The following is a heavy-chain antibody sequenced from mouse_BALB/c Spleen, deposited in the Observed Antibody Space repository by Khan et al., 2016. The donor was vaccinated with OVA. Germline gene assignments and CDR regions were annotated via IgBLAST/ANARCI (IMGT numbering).Heavy chain of an antibody. J-gene: IGHJ3*01. V-gene: IGHV3-8*02. Sequence: EVKLEESGPSLVKPSQTLSLTCSVTGDSITSGYWNWIRKFPGNKFEYMGYISFSGNTYYNPSLKSRISITRATSTNQYYPHLNSVTTDDTATYYCAGYGSSFAYWGQGTLVTVSA. CDR1: GDSITSGY. CDR2: ISFSGNT. CDR3: AGYGSSFAY. D-gene: IGHD1-1*01.